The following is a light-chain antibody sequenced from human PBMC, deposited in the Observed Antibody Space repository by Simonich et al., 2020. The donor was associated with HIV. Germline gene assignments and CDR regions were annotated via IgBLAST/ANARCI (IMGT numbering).Light chain of an antibody. J-gene: IGKJ3*01. Sequence: EIVMTQSPATLSVSPGERATLSCRTSQSVAINLAWYQQKPGQAPRLRIYGASSRATGIPARFSGSGFGTQFTLTISSMQSEDFAVYYCQQYNNWPLGFGPGTKVDIK. CDR2: GAS. CDR3: QQYNNWPLG. CDR1: QSVAIN. V-gene: IGKV3-15*01.